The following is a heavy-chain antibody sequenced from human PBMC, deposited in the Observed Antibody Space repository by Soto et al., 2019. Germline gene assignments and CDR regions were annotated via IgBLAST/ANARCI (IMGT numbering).Heavy chain of an antibody. J-gene: IGHJ6*02. CDR1: GFSLSTPAVG. CDR2: IYWDDDK. CDR3: AHSFGEVRRRYYDYLRLDV. V-gene: IGHV2-5*02. D-gene: IGHD3-3*01. Sequence: QITLKESGPPLVKPTQTLTLTCTFSGFSLSTPAVGVGWIRQPPGKALEWLALIYWDDDKTYSPSLKTKLSISRGTSKNHIALTMTTMSPADTATYNCAHSFGEVRRRYYDYLRLDVWGQGTTVTVSS.